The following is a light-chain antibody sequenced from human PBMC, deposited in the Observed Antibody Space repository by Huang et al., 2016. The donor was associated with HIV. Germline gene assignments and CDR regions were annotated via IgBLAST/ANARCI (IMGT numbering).Light chain of an antibody. CDR2: AAS. J-gene: IGKJ1*01. V-gene: IGKV3-15*01. Sequence: EIVMTQSPATLSASPGERATLSCRASQSVGSNLAWYQQRRGQAPRLLIYAASTRASGTPARFSGSGSGTEFTLTVSSLQSEDFAVYYCQQHNTWPRTFGQGTRV. CDR3: QQHNTWPRT. CDR1: QSVGSN.